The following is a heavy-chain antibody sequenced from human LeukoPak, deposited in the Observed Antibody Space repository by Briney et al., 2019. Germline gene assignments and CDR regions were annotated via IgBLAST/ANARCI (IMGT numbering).Heavy chain of an antibody. D-gene: IGHD3-9*01. V-gene: IGHV4-30-2*01. J-gene: IGHJ4*02. CDR2: IYHSGST. CDR1: GGSISSGGYS. CDR3: ARAYYDILTGYSHFDY. Sequence: SETLSLTCAVSGGSISSGGYSWSWIRQPPGKGLEWIGYIYHSGSTYHNPSLKIRVTISVDRSKNQFSLKLSSVTAADTAVYYCARAYYDILTGYSHFDYWGQGTPVTVSS.